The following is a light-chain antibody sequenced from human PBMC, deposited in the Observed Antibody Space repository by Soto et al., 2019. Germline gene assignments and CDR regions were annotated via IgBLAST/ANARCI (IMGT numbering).Light chain of an antibody. CDR1: QSVSSN. J-gene: IGKJ5*01. CDR2: GAS. Sequence: EIVMTQSPATLSVSPGERATLSCRASQSVSSNLAWYQQKPGQAPRLLIYGASTGATGIPARFSGSGSGTEFTLTISSLQSEDFAVYYCKQYNNWRITFGQGTRLEIK. CDR3: KQYNNWRIT. V-gene: IGKV3-15*01.